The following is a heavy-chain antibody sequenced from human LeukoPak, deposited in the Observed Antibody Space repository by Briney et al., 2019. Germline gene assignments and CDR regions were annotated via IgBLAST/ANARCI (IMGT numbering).Heavy chain of an antibody. J-gene: IGHJ4*02. V-gene: IGHV3-21*01. D-gene: IGHD5-24*01. CDR1: GFTFSSCS. CDR2: ISSSSSYI. Sequence: GGSLRLSCAASGFTFSSCSMNWVRQAPGKRLERVSSISSSSSYIYYADSMKGRFTLSRANAKNSLYLQMNSMRAEDTAVYYCAREGWLKQGGVDYWGQGTLVTVSS. CDR3: AREGWLKQGGVDY.